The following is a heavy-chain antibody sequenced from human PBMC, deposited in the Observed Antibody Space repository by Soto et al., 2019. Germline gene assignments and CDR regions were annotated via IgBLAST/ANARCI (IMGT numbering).Heavy chain of an antibody. Sequence: AGSLRRSCAASVFTFSGYWMSWSRQAPGKGLEWVANIKQDGSEKYYVDSVKGRFTISRDNAKNSLYLQMNSLRAEDTAVYYCATLTGTTGDFDYWGQGTLVTVSS. J-gene: IGHJ4*02. V-gene: IGHV3-7*03. CDR1: VFTFSGYW. D-gene: IGHD1-20*01. CDR3: ATLTGTTGDFDY. CDR2: IKQDGSEK.